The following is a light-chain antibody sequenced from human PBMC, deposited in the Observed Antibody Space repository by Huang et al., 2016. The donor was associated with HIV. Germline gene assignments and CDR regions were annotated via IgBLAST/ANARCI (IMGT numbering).Light chain of an antibody. CDR3: QQHYGRQST. CDR2: WAS. CDR1: QSILYRSNNKNY. Sequence: IVMTQSPESLAVSLGERASINCKSSQSILYRSNNKNYLAWYQKKQGHPPTLLIYWASVRDVGVPERFSGGGSGTNFTLTINSLQADDVAVYYCQQHYGRQSTFGQGT. J-gene: IGKJ1*01. V-gene: IGKV4-1*01.